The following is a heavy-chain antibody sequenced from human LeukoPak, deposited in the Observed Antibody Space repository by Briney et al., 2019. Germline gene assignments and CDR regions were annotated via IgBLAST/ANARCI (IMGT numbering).Heavy chain of an antibody. CDR3: ARQQQLARYYFDY. CDR1: GGSFSGYY. D-gene: IGHD6-13*01. V-gene: IGHV4-34*01. Sequence: KPSETLSLTCAVYGGSFSGYYWSWIRQPPGKGLEWIGEINHSGSTNYNPSLKSRVTISVDTSKNQFSLKLSSVTAADTAVYYCARQQQLARYYFDYWGQGTLVTVSP. J-gene: IGHJ4*02. CDR2: INHSGST.